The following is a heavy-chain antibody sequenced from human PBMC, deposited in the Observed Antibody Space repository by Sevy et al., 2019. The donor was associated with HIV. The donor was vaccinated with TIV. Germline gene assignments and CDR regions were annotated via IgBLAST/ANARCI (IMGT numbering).Heavy chain of an antibody. V-gene: IGHV3-23*01. D-gene: IGHD3-22*01. CDR2: ISGRDGST. J-gene: IGHJ3*02. CDR3: AKGITFIVGDAFDI. Sequence: GGSLRLSCAASGFTFSNYAMSWVRQAPGKGLEWVSAISGRDGSTFYANSVKGRFTISRDNSKNTLYLQMNSLRAEDTAVYFCAKGITFIVGDAFDIWGQGTMVTVSS. CDR1: GFTFSNYA.